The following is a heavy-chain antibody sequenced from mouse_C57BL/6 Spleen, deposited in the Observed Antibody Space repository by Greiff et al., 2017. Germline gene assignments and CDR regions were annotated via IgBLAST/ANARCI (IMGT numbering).Heavy chain of an antibody. D-gene: IGHD1-1*01. V-gene: IGHV1-26*01. Sequence: EVMLQQSGPELVKPGASVKISCKASGYTFTDYYMNWVKQSHGKSLEWIGDINPNNGGTSYNQKFKGKATLTVDKSSSTAYMELRSLTSEDSAVYYCAREGYYYGSGPDYWGQGTTLTVSS. CDR3: AREGYYYGSGPDY. CDR1: GYTFTDYY. CDR2: INPNNGGT. J-gene: IGHJ2*01.